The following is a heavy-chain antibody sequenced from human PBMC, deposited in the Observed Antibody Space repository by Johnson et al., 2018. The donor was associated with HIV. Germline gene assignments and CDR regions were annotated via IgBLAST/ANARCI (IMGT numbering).Heavy chain of an antibody. J-gene: IGHJ3*02. CDR3: AKDTRSSSGLGAFDI. D-gene: IGHD6-6*01. Sequence: MHWVRQATGKGLEWVSSIGTAGDTYYADSVKGRFTISRDNSKNTLYLQMNSLRAEDTAVYYCAKDTRSSSGLGAFDIWGQGTMVTVSS. CDR2: IGTAGDT. V-gene: IGHV3-13*01.